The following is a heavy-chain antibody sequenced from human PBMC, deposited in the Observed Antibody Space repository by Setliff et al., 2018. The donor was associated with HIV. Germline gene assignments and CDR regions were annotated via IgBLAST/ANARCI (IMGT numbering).Heavy chain of an antibody. D-gene: IGHD3-16*01. CDR1: GYTFTAYY. Sequence: VASVKVSCKTSGYTFTAYYIYWVRQAPGHGLELMGRIHPNTGSTNYLQEFQGRVTITRDTSMSTVYMALTGLTSDDTAVYSGARDGGGPGDYYYYYMYVWSKRDHGHRLL. CDR2: IHPNTGST. J-gene: IGHJ6*03. V-gene: IGHV1-2*06. CDR3: ARDGGGPGDYYYYYMYV.